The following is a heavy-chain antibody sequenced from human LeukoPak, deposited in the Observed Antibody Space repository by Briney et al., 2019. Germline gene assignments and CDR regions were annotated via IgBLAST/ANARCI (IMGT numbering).Heavy chain of an antibody. CDR2: ISGSGGST. J-gene: IGHJ5*02. V-gene: IGHV3-23*01. D-gene: IGHD3-22*01. CDR3: AKDGVVVVSNWFDP. CDR1: GFTFSSYA. Sequence: GGSLRLSCAASGFTFSSYAMSWVRQAPGKGLEWVSAISGSGGSTYYADSVKGRFTISRDNSKNTLYLQMNGLRAEDTAVYYCAKDGVVVVSNWFDPWGQGTLVTVSS.